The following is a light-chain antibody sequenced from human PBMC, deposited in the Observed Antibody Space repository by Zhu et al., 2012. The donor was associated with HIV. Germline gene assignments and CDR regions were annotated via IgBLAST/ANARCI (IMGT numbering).Light chain of an antibody. CDR1: QGISKY. J-gene: IGKJ4*01. V-gene: IGKV1-27*01. CDR3: QHLTLYPT. Sequence: DIQMTQSPSSLSASVGDRVTITCRASQGISKYLAWYQQKPGKVPKLLIHGASTLLSGVPSRFSGRRSGTDFTLTISSLQPEDFATYFCQHLTLYPTFGGGSKVEIK. CDR2: GAS.